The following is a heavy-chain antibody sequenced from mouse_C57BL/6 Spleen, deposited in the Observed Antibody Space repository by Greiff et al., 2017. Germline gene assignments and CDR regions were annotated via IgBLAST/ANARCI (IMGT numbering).Heavy chain of an antibody. CDR2: INPNNGGT. J-gene: IGHJ2*01. CDR1: GYTFTDYN. V-gene: IGHV1-22*01. CDR3: AKITTVVADY. D-gene: IGHD1-1*01. Sequence: EVQLQQSGPELVKPGASVKMSCKASGYTFTDYNMHWVKQSHGKSLEWIGYINPNNGGTSYNQKFKGKATLTVNKSSSTAYMELRSLTSEDSAVYYCAKITTVVADYWGQGTTLTVSS.